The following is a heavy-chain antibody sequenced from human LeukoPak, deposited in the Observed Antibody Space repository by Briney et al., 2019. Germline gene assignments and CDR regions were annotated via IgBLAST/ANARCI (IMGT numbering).Heavy chain of an antibody. CDR1: GDSITGSSYY. V-gene: IGHV4-39*01. D-gene: IGHD3-22*01. CDR2: MFYSGST. Sequence: PSETLSLTCTVSGDSITGSSYYWGWIRQPPGKGLEWIGSMFYSGSTYSNPSPKSRVTISVDTSKNQFSLKLSSVTAADTAVYYCARHYYDSTGYYYFDYWGQGTLVTVSS. J-gene: IGHJ4*02. CDR3: ARHYYDSTGYYYFDY.